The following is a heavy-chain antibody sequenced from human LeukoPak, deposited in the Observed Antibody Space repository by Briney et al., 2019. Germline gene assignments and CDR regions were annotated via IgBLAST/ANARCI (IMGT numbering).Heavy chain of an antibody. CDR3: AKADYDYVWGSYRPNQFDY. V-gene: IGHV3-23*01. Sequence: GGSLRLSCAASGLTFSTYAMSWVRQAPGKGLEWVSGISSNDGSTYYADSVKGRFTISRDNSKNTLYLQMNSLRAEDTAVYYCAKADYDYVWGSYRPNQFDYWGQGTLVTVSS. J-gene: IGHJ4*02. CDR2: ISSNDGST. D-gene: IGHD3-16*02. CDR1: GLTFSTYA.